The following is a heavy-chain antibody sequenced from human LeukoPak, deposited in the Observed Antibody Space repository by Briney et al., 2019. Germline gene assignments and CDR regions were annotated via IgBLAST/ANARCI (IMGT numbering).Heavy chain of an antibody. J-gene: IGHJ5*02. D-gene: IGHD6-13*01. CDR2: ISWNSGSI. CDR1: GFTFDDYA. CDR3: AKDSKVAAGKNH. Sequence: GRSLRLSCAASGFTFDDYAMHWVRQAPGKGLEWVSGISWNSGSIGYADSVKGRFTISRDNAKNSLYLQMNSLRAEDTAVYYCAKDSKVAAGKNHWGQGTLVTVSS. V-gene: IGHV3-9*01.